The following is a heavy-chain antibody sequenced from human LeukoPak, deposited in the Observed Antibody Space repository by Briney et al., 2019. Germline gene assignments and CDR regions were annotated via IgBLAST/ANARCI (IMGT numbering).Heavy chain of an antibody. CDR1: GFIFSSYA. J-gene: IGHJ3*01. CDR2: ISYDGRNE. V-gene: IGHV3-30*04. D-gene: IGHD3-3*01. CDR3: ARDRSGYANDAFDF. Sequence: GGSLRLSCAASGFIFSSYAMHWVRQAPGKGLEWVAFISYDGRNEYYADSVKGRFTISRDDSKNTLYLQMNSLRAEDTAVYHCARDRSGYANDAFDFWGQGTMVTVSS.